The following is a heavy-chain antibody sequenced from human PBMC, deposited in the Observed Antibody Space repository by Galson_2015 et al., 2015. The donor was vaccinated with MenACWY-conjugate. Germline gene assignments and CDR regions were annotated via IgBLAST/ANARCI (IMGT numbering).Heavy chain of an antibody. CDR1: GYTFTSNL. D-gene: IGHD7-27*01. J-gene: IGHJ4*02. CDR3: ARLTGGRFDL. V-gene: IGHV1-46*01. CDR2: INPSGGRT. Sequence: SVKVSCKASGYTFTSNLMHWVRQAPGQGLEWMGIINPSGGRTTYAQKFQGRLTMTRNTSITTTYLELSSLNSEDTAVYFCARLTGGRFDLWGQGTLVTVSS.